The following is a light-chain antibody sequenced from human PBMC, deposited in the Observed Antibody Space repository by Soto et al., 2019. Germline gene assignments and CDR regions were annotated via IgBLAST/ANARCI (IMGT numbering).Light chain of an antibody. CDR1: QSVSSSY. CDR3: QQFGSSPQT. V-gene: IGKV3-20*01. Sequence: EIVLTQSPGTLSLSPGERATLSCRASQSVSSSYLAWYQQKPGQAPRLFIYAASSRATGIPDRFSGSGSGTDFTLTISRLEPEDFAVYYCQQFGSSPQTFGQGTKLEIK. J-gene: IGKJ2*01. CDR2: AAS.